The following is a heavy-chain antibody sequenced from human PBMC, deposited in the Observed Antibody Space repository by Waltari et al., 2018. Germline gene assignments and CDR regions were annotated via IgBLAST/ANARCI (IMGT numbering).Heavy chain of an antibody. V-gene: IGHV3-33*01. D-gene: IGHD2-21*02. Sequence: QVQLVESGGGVVQPGRSLRLSCAASGFTFSSFGMHWVRRAPGKGLGWVAFIWYDGSNKYYADSVKGRFTISRDNSKNTLYLQMNSLRAEDTAVYYCARLYGGNSGGGGYWGQGTLVTVSS. J-gene: IGHJ4*02. CDR3: ARLYGGNSGGGGY. CDR2: IWYDGSNK. CDR1: GFTFSSFG.